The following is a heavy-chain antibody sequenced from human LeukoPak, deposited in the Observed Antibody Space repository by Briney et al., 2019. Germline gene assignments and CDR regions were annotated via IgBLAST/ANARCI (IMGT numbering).Heavy chain of an antibody. J-gene: IGHJ3*02. CDR3: ASVGGVIASPTHDAFDI. CDR2: ISSSSSTI. V-gene: IGHV3-48*04. CDR1: GFTFSSYS. D-gene: IGHD3-16*02. Sequence: GGSLRLSCAASGFTFSSYSMNWVRQAPGKGLEWVSYISSSSSTIYYADSVKGRFTISRDNAKNSLYLQMNSLRAEDTAVYYCASVGGVIASPTHDAFDIWGQGTMVTVSS.